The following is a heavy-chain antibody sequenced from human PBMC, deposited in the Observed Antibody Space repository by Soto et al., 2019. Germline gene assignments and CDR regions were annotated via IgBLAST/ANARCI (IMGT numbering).Heavy chain of an antibody. Sequence: SGPTLVNPTRTLTLTCTFSGFSLSTSGVGVGWIRQPPGKALEWLALIYWNDDKRYSPSLKSRLTITKDTSKNQVVLTMTNMDPVDTATYYCAHLHVGVCDFWSGYYTWEGSGNSFDPWGQGPLDTVSS. CDR1: GFSLSTSGVG. J-gene: IGHJ5*02. V-gene: IGHV2-5*01. D-gene: IGHD3-3*01. CDR2: IYWNDDK. CDR3: AHLHVGVCDFWSGYYTWEGSGNSFDP.